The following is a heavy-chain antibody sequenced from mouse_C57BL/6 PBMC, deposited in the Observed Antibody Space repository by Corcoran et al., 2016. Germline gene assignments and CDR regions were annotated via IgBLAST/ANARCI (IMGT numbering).Heavy chain of an antibody. CDR1: GCTFSTYG. Sequence: QIQLVQSGPEVKKPGGTVKISCKASGCTFSTYGLSWVKQAPGKGLKWMGGINTYSGVPTYADDFKGRFAFSLETSASPAYLQINNLKNEDTATYFCARSSYYYGSIFDYWGQGTTLTVSS. J-gene: IGHJ2*01. CDR2: INTYSGVP. V-gene: IGHV9-3*01. CDR3: ARSSYYYGSIFDY. D-gene: IGHD1-1*01.